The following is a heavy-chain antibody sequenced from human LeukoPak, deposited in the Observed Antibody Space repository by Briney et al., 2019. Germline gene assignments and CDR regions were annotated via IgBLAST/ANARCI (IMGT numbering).Heavy chain of an antibody. Sequence: GGSLRLSCAASGFTFSTYSMNWVRQAPGKGLEWVSYISSSSSTIYYADSVKGRFTISGDNAKNSLYLQMNSLRAEDTAVYYCARGAYYYEDWGQGTLVTVSS. CDR3: ARGAYYYED. D-gene: IGHD3-22*01. J-gene: IGHJ4*02. CDR2: ISSSSSTI. V-gene: IGHV3-48*01. CDR1: GFTFSTYS.